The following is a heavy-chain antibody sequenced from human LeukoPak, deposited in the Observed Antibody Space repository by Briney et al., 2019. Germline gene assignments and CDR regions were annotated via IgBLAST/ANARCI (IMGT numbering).Heavy chain of an antibody. D-gene: IGHD2-2*01. CDR3: AKKYRSVQFFYMDV. Sequence: PGGSLRLSCAASGFTFDDYGMSWVRQAPGKGLEWVSSINWNGGDIGYEDSVKGRFTISRDNAKSSLYLQMNSLRAEDTAIYYCAKKYRSVQFFYMDVWGKGTTVTISS. V-gene: IGHV3-20*04. CDR2: INWNGGDI. J-gene: IGHJ6*03. CDR1: GFTFDDYG.